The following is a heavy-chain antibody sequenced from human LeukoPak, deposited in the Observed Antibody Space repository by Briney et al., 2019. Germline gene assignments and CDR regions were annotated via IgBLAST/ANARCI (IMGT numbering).Heavy chain of an antibody. CDR2: IYSGGST. Sequence: GGSLSLSCAASGFTVSSNYMSWVRQAPGKGLEWVSVIYSGGSTYYADSVKGRFTISRDNSKNTLYLQMNSLRAEDTAVYYCARAMGTSTYYYYYMDVWGKGTTVTVSS. D-gene: IGHD1-14*01. V-gene: IGHV3-53*01. CDR1: GFTVSSNY. J-gene: IGHJ6*03. CDR3: ARAMGTSTYYYYYMDV.